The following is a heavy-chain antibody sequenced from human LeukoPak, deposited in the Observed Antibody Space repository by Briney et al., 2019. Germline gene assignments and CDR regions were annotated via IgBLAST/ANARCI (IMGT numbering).Heavy chain of an antibody. CDR1: GGTFSRYA. J-gene: IGHJ4*02. CDR2: VIPIFGSA. Sequence: SVKVSCKASGGTFSRYAISWVRQAPGQGLEWMGGVIPIFGSANYAQKFQGRVTITADESTSTAYMAVSSLRTEDTAVYYCARDHRTLYYFDYWGQGTLVTVSS. CDR3: ARDHRTLYYFDY. V-gene: IGHV1-69*13.